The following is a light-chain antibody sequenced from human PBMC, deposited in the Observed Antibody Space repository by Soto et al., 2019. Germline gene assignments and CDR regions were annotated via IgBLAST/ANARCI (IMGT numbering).Light chain of an antibody. V-gene: IGKV3-20*01. J-gene: IGKJ4*01. Sequence: EIVLTQSPGTLSLSPWERVTLSCRASQSVSSSNLAWYQQKPGQAPRLLIYGASSRATGIPDRFSGSGSGTDFTLTISRLEPEDFAMYYCQQYGRSLTFGGGTKVDIK. CDR3: QQYGRSLT. CDR1: QSVSSSN. CDR2: GAS.